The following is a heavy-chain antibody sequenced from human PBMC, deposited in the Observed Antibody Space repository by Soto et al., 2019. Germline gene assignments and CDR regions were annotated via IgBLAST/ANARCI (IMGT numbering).Heavy chain of an antibody. V-gene: IGHV3-21*01. CDR2: ISSGDSYI. CDR3: VRDSSRRAF. J-gene: IGHJ6*02. Sequence: GGSLRLSCAASGFTFSNYKMNWVRQAPGKGLEWISAISSGDSYIYYADSVKGRFTISRDDAKNSLYLQMSSLSVEDTAVYYCVRDSSRRAFWGQGTTVTVSS. CDR1: GFTFSNYK.